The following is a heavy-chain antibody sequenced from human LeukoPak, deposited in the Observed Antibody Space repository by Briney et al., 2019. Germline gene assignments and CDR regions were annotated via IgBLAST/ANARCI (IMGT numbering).Heavy chain of an antibody. CDR2: IYHSGST. D-gene: IGHD4-11*01. CDR1: GYSISSGYY. J-gene: IGHJ4*02. V-gene: IGHV4-38-2*02. Sequence: SETLSLTCTVSGYSISSGYYWGWIRQPPGKGLEWIGSIYHSGSTYYNPSLKSRVTISVDTSKNQFSLKLSSVTAADTAVYYCARERLQHYFDYWGQGTLVTVSS. CDR3: ARERLQHYFDY.